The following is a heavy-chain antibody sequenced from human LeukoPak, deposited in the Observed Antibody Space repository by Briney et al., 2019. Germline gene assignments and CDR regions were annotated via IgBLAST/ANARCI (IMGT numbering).Heavy chain of an antibody. CDR3: ARIALVVANDAFDI. J-gene: IGHJ3*02. CDR1: GFTVSSNY. V-gene: IGHV3-53*01. D-gene: IGHD3-22*01. Sequence: GGSLRLSCAASGFTVSSNYMSWVRQAPGKGLEWVSVIYSGGSTYYADSVKGRFTISRGNSKNTLYLQMNSLRAEDTAVYYCARIALVVANDAFDIWGQGTMVTVSS. CDR2: IYSGGST.